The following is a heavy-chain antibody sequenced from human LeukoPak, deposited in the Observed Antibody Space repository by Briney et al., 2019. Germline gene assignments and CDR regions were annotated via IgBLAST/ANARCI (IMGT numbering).Heavy chain of an antibody. CDR1: GFTFSSYE. V-gene: IGHV3-48*03. CDR3: ARGDKVVGDDYYYYMDV. D-gene: IGHD2-15*01. J-gene: IGHJ6*03. Sequence: GGSLRLSCAASGFTFSSYEMNWVRQAPGKGLEWVSYISSSGSTIYYADSVKGRFTISRDNAKNSLYLQMNSLRAEDTAVYYCARGDKVVGDDYYYYMDVWGKGTTVTISS. CDR2: ISSSGSTI.